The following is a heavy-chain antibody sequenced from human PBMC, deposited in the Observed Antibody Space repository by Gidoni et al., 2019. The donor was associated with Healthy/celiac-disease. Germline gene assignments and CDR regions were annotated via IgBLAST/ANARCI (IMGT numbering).Heavy chain of an antibody. Sequence: QVQLVQSGAEVKKPGASVKVSCKASGYIFPSYGISWVRQAPGQGLEWMGWISGYNGNTNYAQKLQGRVTMTTDTSTSTAYMELRSLRSDDTAVYYCARDVLRDFIGYRRDVWGQGTTVTVSS. J-gene: IGHJ6*02. CDR3: ARDVLRDFIGYRRDV. D-gene: IGHD2-15*01. CDR2: ISGYNGNT. CDR1: GYIFPSYG. V-gene: IGHV1-18*01.